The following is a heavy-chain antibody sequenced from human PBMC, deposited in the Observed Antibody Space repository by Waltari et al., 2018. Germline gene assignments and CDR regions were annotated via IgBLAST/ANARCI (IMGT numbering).Heavy chain of an antibody. Sequence: QLKLQESGQGRVKPWETLSFTCTVSGGSVSSRRYYWGWTRQPPGKGLEWIGSIYYSGSTYYNPSLQSRVTISVDTSKNQFSLKLSSVTAADTAVYYCARDRLRRRPDYMDVWGKGTTVTISS. CDR1: GGSVSSRRYY. D-gene: IGHD3-3*01. V-gene: IGHV4-39*07. CDR3: ARDRLRRRPDYMDV. J-gene: IGHJ6*03. CDR2: IYYSGST.